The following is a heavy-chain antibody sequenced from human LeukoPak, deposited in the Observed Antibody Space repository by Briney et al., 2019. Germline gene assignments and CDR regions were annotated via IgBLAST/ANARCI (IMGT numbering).Heavy chain of an antibody. V-gene: IGHV1-46*01. CDR1: GYTFTNYN. Sequence: GASVKVSCKASGYTFTNYNMHWVRQAPGQGLEWMGIINPSGGSTNYAQNFQGRVTMTRDTSTCTVYMELSSLRSEDTAVYYCARVRDGYNDAYDIWGQGTMVTVPS. CDR3: ARVRDGYNDAYDI. J-gene: IGHJ3*02. CDR2: INPSGGST. D-gene: IGHD5-24*01.